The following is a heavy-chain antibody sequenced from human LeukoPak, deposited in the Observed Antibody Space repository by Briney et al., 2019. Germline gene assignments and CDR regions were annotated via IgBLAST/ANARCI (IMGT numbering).Heavy chain of an antibody. CDR3: AGLWGGGWSAPFDY. D-gene: IGHD2-15*01. V-gene: IGHV4-59*01. CDR1: GGSISSYY. J-gene: IGHJ4*02. Sequence: SETLSLTCTVSGGSISSYYWSWIRQPPGKGLEWIGYIYYSGSTNYNLSLKSRVTMSVDTSKNQFSLKLSSVTAADTAVYYCAGLWGGGWSAPFDYWGQGTLVTVSS. CDR2: IYYSGST.